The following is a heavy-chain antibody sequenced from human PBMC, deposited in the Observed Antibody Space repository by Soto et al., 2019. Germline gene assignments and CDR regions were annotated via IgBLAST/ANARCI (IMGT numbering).Heavy chain of an antibody. CDR3: ARSGFTYGTRPFGY. CDR1: GYTFTSYS. CDR2: ISEYNGNT. V-gene: IGHV1-18*01. Sequence: QVQLVQSGAEVKKPGASVKVSCKTSGYTFTSYSINRVRQAPGQGLEWMGWISEYNGNTNYAQKFQGRVTMTTDTSTSTAYMELRSLRSDDTAVYFCARSGFTYGTRPFGYWGQGTQVTVSS. J-gene: IGHJ4*02. D-gene: IGHD5-18*01.